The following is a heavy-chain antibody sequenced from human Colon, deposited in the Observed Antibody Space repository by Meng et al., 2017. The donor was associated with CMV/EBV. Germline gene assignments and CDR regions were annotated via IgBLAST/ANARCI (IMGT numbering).Heavy chain of an antibody. CDR3: ARVICGGDCYLDY. Sequence: QVQLFASGAEVKKPGSSVNVSCKASKGTFTSYPISCVRQGPGQGFEWVGGIITISGTTDYAQKFQGRVTITADESTSTAYMKLSNLISEDTAIYYCARVICGGDCYLDYWGRGTLVTVSS. CDR1: KGTFTSYP. V-gene: IGHV1-69*01. CDR2: IITISGTT. J-gene: IGHJ4*02. D-gene: IGHD2-21*02.